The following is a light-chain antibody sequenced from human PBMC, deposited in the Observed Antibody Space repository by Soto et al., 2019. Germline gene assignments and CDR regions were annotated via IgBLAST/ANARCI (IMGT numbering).Light chain of an antibody. CDR1: QSISSW. CDR2: KAS. CDR3: LQHNSYWT. Sequence: DIQMTQSPSTLSASVGDRVTITCRASQSISSWLAWYQQKPGKAPKLLIYKASSLESGVPSRFSGSGSGTEFTLTISSLQPDDFATYNCLQHNSYWTFGQGTKVDIK. J-gene: IGKJ1*01. V-gene: IGKV1-5*03.